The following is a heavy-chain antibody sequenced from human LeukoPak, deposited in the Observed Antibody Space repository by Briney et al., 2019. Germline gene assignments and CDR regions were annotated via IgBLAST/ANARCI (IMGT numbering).Heavy chain of an antibody. Sequence: ASVKVSCKTSGYTFASYGIIWVRQAPGQGLEWMGWISAYSGNTNYAQKLQGRATPTTDTSTSTAYMELKSLRSDDTAVYYCARAPRGYSYGYGGYWGQGTLVTVSS. J-gene: IGHJ4*02. CDR3: ARAPRGYSYGYGGY. V-gene: IGHV1-18*04. D-gene: IGHD5-18*01. CDR2: ISAYSGNT. CDR1: GYTFASYG.